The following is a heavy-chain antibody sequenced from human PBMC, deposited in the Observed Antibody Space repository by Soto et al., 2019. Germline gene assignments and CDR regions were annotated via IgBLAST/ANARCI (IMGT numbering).Heavy chain of an antibody. Sequence: ASVKVSCKASGYTFTSYAMNWVRQAPGQRLEWMGWINAGNGNTKYSQKFQGRVTITRDTSAGTAYMELSSLRSEDTAVYYCARGPGYSYGNTWCQGTLVTVSS. V-gene: IGHV1-3*01. J-gene: IGHJ5*02. D-gene: IGHD5-18*01. CDR1: GYTFTSYA. CDR3: ARGPGYSYGNT. CDR2: INAGNGNT.